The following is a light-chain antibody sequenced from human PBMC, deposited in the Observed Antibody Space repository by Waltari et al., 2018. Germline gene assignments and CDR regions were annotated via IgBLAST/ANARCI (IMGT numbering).Light chain of an antibody. CDR1: HLGNKY. Sequence: SELTQTPSVSVSPGQTATIPCSGDHLGNKYDSWYQHKPGQSPVLVIYQDHERPSGIPERFSGSNSGNTATLSISGTQAVDEADYYCLAWDNYNALFGGGTKLTVL. V-gene: IGLV3-1*01. J-gene: IGLJ2*01. CDR3: LAWDNYNAL. CDR2: QDH.